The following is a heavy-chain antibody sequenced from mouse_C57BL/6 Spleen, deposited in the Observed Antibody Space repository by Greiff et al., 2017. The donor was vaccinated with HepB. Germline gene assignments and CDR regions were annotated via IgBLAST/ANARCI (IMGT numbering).Heavy chain of an antibody. D-gene: IGHD3-2*02. CDR2: ISSGGSYT. CDR1: GFTFSSYG. CDR3: ARHQGRGAY. Sequence: EVKLMESGGDLVKPGGSLKLSCAASGFTFSSYGMSWVRQTPDKRLEWVATISSGGSYTYYPDSVKGRFTISRDNAKNTLYLQMSSLKSEDTAMYYCARHQGRGAYWGQGTLVTVSA. V-gene: IGHV5-6*01. J-gene: IGHJ3*01.